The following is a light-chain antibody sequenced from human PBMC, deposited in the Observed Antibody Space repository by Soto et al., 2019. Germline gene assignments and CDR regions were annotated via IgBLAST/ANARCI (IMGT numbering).Light chain of an antibody. J-gene: IGKJ1*01. V-gene: IGKV3-15*01. CDR3: QQYNDWPRT. CDR2: GAS. CDR1: QSVSSN. Sequence: EIVMTQSPATLSVSPGERATLSCRASQSVSSNLAWLQQTPGQAPRLLIYGASTRATGIPARFSGSGSGTEFTLTISSLQSEDFAVYYCQQYNDWPRTFGQGTKV.